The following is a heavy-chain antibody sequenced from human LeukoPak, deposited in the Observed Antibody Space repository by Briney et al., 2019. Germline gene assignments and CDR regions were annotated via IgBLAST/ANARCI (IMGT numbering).Heavy chain of an antibody. CDR3: ARGYRNGKNRPLS. CDR2: VSYTGDT. J-gene: IGHJ4*02. CDR1: GSSITSPTYF. Sequence: SETLSLTCAVSGSSITSPTYFWGWIRLPPGKGLEWLGSVSYTGDTDYSPSLKSRVIIAIDTSKNRFSLTLSSVTAADTAQYFCARGYRNGKNRPLSWGQGTLVTVST. V-gene: IGHV4-39*02. D-gene: IGHD5-12*01.